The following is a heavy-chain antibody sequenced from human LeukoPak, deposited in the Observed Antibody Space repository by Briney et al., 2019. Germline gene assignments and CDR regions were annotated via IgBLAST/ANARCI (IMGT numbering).Heavy chain of an antibody. CDR1: GFTFKNAW. V-gene: IGHV3-15*04. CDR2: IDSTPDGGTV. D-gene: IGHD4-17*01. CDR3: NAGDVFDYGIGSPLDA. Sequence: GGSLRLSCAASGFTFKNAWMSWVRQAPGKGLEWVGRIDSTPDGGTVEYAAPVKGRFTISRDDSKDTVYLQMNSLKADDTAVYYRNAGDVFDYGIGSPLDAWGQGTLVTVSS. J-gene: IGHJ5*02.